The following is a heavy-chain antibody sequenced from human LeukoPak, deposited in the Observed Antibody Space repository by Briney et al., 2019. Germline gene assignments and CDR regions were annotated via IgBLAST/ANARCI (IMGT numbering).Heavy chain of an antibody. Sequence: SETLSLTCAVYGGSFSGYYWSWIRQPPGKGLEWIGEINHSGSTNYNPSLKSRVTISVDTSKNQFSLKLSSVTAADTAVYYCARDYGDYEEKGTFDYWGQGTLVTVSS. CDR3: ARDYGDYEEKGTFDY. J-gene: IGHJ4*02. CDR2: INHSGST. CDR1: GGSFSGYY. V-gene: IGHV4-34*01. D-gene: IGHD4-17*01.